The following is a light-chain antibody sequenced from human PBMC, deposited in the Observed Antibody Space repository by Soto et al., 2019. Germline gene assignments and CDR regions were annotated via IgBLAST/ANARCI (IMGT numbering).Light chain of an antibody. CDR1: QSVSGN. J-gene: IGKJ3*01. V-gene: IGKV3-15*01. CDR2: AAS. CDR3: QQYNNCPPIT. Sequence: EIVMTQSPATLSVSPGERATLSCRASQSVSGNLAWYQQKPGQAPRLLIYAASTRATGIPARFSGSGSGTEFTLTISSLQYEDFAVYYCQQYNNCPPITFGPGTKVDIK.